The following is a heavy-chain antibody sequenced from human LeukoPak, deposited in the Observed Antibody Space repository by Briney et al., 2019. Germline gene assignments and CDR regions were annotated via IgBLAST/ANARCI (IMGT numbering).Heavy chain of an antibody. CDR3: TRCTIITRHWPIDL. Sequence: PGGSLRLSCAASVFIFSDDYMDWVRQAPGKGLEWVGRTRNKANSYTTEYAASVKGRFTIPRDDSKNSLYLQLNSLKTEDTAFYYCTRCTIITRHWPIDLWGRGTLVTVAS. J-gene: IGHJ2*01. CDR1: VFIFSDDY. D-gene: IGHD1-20*01. CDR2: TRNKANSYTT. V-gene: IGHV3-72*01.